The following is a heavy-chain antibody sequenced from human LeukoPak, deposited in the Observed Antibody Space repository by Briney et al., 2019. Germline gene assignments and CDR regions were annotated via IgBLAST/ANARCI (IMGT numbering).Heavy chain of an antibody. CDR1: GFTFSTSG. CDR2: ISGSGGTP. V-gene: IGHV3-23*01. Sequence: GGSLRLSCAASGFTFSTSGMTWVRQAPGKGLDWVSIISGSGGTPYYTDSVKGRFTISRNNSKNTLYLQMNSLRAEDTAVYYCAKTRGISISGVVPLCDYWGQGTLVTVSS. D-gene: IGHD3-3*01. CDR3: AKTRGISISGVVPLCDY. J-gene: IGHJ4*02.